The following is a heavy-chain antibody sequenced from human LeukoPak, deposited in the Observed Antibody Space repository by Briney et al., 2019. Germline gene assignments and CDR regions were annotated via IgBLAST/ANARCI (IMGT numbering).Heavy chain of an antibody. Sequence: GGSLRLSCAASGFTFSSYSMNWVRQAPGKGLEWVAVISYDGSNKYYADSVKGRFTISRDNSKNTLYLQMNSLRAEDTAVYYCAKVRRYFDKYGMDVWGQGTTVTVSS. V-gene: IGHV3-30*18. CDR3: AKVRRYFDKYGMDV. J-gene: IGHJ6*02. CDR2: ISYDGSNK. D-gene: IGHD3-9*01. CDR1: GFTFSSYS.